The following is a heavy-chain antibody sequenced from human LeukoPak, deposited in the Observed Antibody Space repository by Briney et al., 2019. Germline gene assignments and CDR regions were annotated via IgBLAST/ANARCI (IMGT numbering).Heavy chain of an antibody. Sequence: GGSLRLSCAASGFTFSSYEMSWVRQAPGKGLEWVSYISSSGNSIYYADSVKGRFTISRDNAKNSLFLQMKSLRAEDTAVYYCARVLRASGWYNLYYFDYWGQGTLVTVSS. J-gene: IGHJ4*02. D-gene: IGHD6-19*01. CDR3: ARVLRASGWYNLYYFDY. V-gene: IGHV3-48*03. CDR2: ISSSGNSI. CDR1: GFTFSSYE.